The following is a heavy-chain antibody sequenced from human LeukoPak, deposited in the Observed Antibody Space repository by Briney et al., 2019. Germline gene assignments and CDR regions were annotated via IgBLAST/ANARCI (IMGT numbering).Heavy chain of an antibody. CDR2: IKQDGSEK. CDR3: ARDYIAAAGMGSPRFDY. D-gene: IGHD6-13*01. CDR1: GFTFSSYW. Sequence: GGSLRLSCAASGFTFSSYWMSWVRQAPGKGLEWVANIKQDGSEKYYVDSVKGRFTISRDNAKNSLYLQMNSLRAEDTAVYYCARDYIAAAGMGSPRFDYWGQGTLVTVSS. V-gene: IGHV3-7*01. J-gene: IGHJ4*02.